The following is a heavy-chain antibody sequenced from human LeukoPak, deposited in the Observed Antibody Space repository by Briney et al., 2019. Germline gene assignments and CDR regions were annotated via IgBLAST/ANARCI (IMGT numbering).Heavy chain of an antibody. J-gene: IGHJ4*02. CDR3: ARDGGLNTNFDY. V-gene: IGHV3-7*01. Sequence: GGSLRLSCAASGFTFRNYWMGWVRQAPGKGLEWVANTKPDGSAEYYADSVRGRFTTSRDNANNFLYLQMNSLRAEDTAVYCARDGGLNTNFDYWGQGTLVTVSS. CDR2: TKPDGSAE. D-gene: IGHD2-15*01. CDR1: GFTFRNYW.